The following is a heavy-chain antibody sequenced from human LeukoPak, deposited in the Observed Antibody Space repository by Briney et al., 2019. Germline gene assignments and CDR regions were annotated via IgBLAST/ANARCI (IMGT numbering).Heavy chain of an antibody. V-gene: IGHV3-23*01. Sequence: GGSLRLSCAASGFTFSSYAMSWVSQAPGKGLEWVSAISGSGGSTYYADSVKGRFTISRDNSKNTLYLQMNSLRAEDTAVYYCAKDRLYGSGRPEHFDYWGQGTLVTVSS. CDR1: GFTFSSYA. D-gene: IGHD3-10*01. CDR2: ISGSGGST. J-gene: IGHJ4*02. CDR3: AKDRLYGSGRPEHFDY.